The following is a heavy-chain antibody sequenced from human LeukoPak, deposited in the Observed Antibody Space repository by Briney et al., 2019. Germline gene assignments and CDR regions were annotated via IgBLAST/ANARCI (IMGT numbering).Heavy chain of an antibody. CDR2: ISYDGSNK. J-gene: IGHJ4*02. D-gene: IGHD4-11*01. CDR1: GFTFSSYG. CDR3: AKGLGNDYSILIDY. Sequence: GGSLRLSCAASGFTFSSYGMHWVRQAPGKGLEWVAVISYDGSNKYYADSVKGRFTISRDNSKNTLYLQMNSLRAEDTAVYYCAKGLGNDYSILIDYWGQGTLVTVSS. V-gene: IGHV3-30*18.